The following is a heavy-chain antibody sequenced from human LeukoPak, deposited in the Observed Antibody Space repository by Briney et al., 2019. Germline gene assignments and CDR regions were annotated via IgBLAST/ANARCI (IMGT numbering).Heavy chain of an antibody. CDR2: ISGSGSST. CDR3: AREPIGGGAFDI. Sequence: GGSLRLSCAASGFSFSSCAMSWVRQAPGKGLEWVSAISGSGSSTYYADSVKGRFTISRDNSKNSLYLQMNSLRAEDTAVYYCAREPIGGGAFDIWGQGTMVTVSS. CDR1: GFSFSSCA. J-gene: IGHJ3*02. D-gene: IGHD3-16*02. V-gene: IGHV3-23*01.